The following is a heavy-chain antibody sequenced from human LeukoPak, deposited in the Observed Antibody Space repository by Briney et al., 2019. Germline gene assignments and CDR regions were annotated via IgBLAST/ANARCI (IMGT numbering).Heavy chain of an antibody. D-gene: IGHD1-26*01. Sequence: GGSLRLSCAASGFAFSSYNMNWVRQAPGKGLECVSYITSSGTTIYYADSVKGRFTISRDNSKNTLYLQMNSLRAEDTAVYYCARASYSGSYYFDYWGQGTLVTVSS. J-gene: IGHJ4*02. CDR2: ITSSGTTI. V-gene: IGHV3-48*01. CDR3: ARASYSGSYYFDY. CDR1: GFAFSSYN.